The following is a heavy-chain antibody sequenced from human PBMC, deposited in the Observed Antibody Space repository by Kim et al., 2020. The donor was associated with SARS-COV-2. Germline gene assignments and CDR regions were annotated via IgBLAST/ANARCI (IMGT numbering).Heavy chain of an antibody. CDR3: ARVSGFWSGFFDF. D-gene: IGHD3-3*01. J-gene: IGHJ4*02. Sequence: YTYTVKGRLTIDRDNAKNSLYLKMNSLRDEDTAVYYCARVSGFWSGFFDFWGQGTLVTVSS. V-gene: IGHV3-48*02.